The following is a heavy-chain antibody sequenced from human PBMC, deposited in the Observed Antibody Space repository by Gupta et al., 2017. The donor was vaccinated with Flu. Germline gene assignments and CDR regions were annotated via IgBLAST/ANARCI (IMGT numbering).Heavy chain of an antibody. CDR3: VKERGPFDGFDI. Sequence: VRQAPGKGLEWVEVRWSDVNNKFYADSVKGRFTFSRDNSKNTMSLKMNSLRVDDTAVYYCVKERGPFDGFDIWGQGTMVTVSS. CDR2: RWSDVNNK. J-gene: IGHJ3*02. V-gene: IGHV3-33*06.